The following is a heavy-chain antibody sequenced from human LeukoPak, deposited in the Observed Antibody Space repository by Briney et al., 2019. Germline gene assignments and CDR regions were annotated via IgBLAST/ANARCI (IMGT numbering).Heavy chain of an antibody. D-gene: IGHD5-18*01. Sequence: PVKVSCKASGGTFSSYAISWVRQAPGQGLEWMGRIIPIFGTANYAQKFQGRVTITTDESTSTAYMELSSLRSEDTAVYYCARDRYRYSYGYDAFDIWGQGTMVTVSS. CDR3: ARDRYRYSYGYDAFDI. CDR1: GGTFSSYA. V-gene: IGHV1-69*05. J-gene: IGHJ3*02. CDR2: IIPIFGTA.